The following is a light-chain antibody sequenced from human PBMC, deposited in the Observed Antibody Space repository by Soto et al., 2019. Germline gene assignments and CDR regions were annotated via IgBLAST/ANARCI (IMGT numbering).Light chain of an antibody. CDR1: QNIRNY. V-gene: IGKV1-39*01. CDR3: QQSSSSPPIT. Sequence: DIQMTQSPSSLSASVGDRVTITCRASQNIRNYLNWYQQRPGKTPNLLVYAASNLRGGVPSRFSGSGSGTVFTLTINNLQPEDFATYYCQQSSSSPPITFGQGTRLDI. CDR2: AAS. J-gene: IGKJ5*01.